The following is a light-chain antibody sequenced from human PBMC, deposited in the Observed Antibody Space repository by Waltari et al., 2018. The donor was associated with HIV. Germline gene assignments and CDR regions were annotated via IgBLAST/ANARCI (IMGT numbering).Light chain of an antibody. CDR3: QQRSAWPLT. Sequence: EIVLTQSPATLSLSQGERVTLSCRASQSISNYLAWYQQKPGQAPRLLIYDASNRTTGIPARFSGSGSGTDSSLTISSLEPEDLGVYYCQQRSAWPLTFGGGTKVEIK. CDR1: QSISNY. J-gene: IGKJ4*01. V-gene: IGKV3-11*01. CDR2: DAS.